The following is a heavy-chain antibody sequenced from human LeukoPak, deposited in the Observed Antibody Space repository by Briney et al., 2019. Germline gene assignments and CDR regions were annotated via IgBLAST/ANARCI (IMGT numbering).Heavy chain of an antibody. J-gene: IGHJ4*02. D-gene: IGHD4-23*01. CDR1: GFIFSSYG. Sequence: PGGSLRLSCAASGFIFSSYGMHWVRQAPGKGPEWVAVIWYDGSNKYYADSVKGRFIISRDNSKNTLYLQMNSLRAEDTAVYYCARDDLRWGYSFDHWGQGTLVTVSS. CDR3: ARDDLRWGYSFDH. CDR2: IWYDGSNK. V-gene: IGHV3-33*01.